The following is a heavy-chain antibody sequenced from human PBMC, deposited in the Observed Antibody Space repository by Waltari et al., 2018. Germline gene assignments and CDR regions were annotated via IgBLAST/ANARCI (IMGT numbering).Heavy chain of an antibody. CDR2: IWPGDSDS. V-gene: IGHV5-51*01. CDR1: GYKFTNYW. Sequence: EVQLVQSGAEVKKPGESLKISCKGSGYKFTNYWIGWVRQMPGEGLEWMGMIWPGDSDSRYSPSFEVQVTFSVDKSTSTAYLQWTSLKASDTAMYYCARHVTATFGVAEADIWGQGTMVTVSS. J-gene: IGHJ3*02. CDR3: ARHVTATFGVAEADI. D-gene: IGHD3-3*01.